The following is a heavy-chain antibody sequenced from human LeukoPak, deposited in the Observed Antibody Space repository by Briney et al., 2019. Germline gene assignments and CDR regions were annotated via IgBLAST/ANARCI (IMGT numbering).Heavy chain of an antibody. CDR3: ASRRITIFGVASNDAFDI. D-gene: IGHD3-3*01. V-gene: IGHV4-30-4*08. CDR2: IYYSGST. Sequence: SETLSLTCTVSGGSISSGDYYRSWNRQPPGKGLEWIGYIYYSGSTYYNPSLKSRVTISVDTSKNQFSLKLSSVTAADTAVYSCASRRITIFGVASNDAFDIWGQGTMVTVSS. J-gene: IGHJ3*02. CDR1: GGSISSGDYY.